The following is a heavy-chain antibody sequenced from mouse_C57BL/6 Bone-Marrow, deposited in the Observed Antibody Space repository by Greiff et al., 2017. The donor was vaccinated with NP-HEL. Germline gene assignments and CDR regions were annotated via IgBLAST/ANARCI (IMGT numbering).Heavy chain of an antibody. CDR2: IYPRSGNT. Sequence: QVQLQQSGAELARPGASVKLSCKASGYTFTSYGISWVKQRTGQGLEWIGEIYPRSGNTYYNEKFKGKATLTADKFSSTAYMELRSLTSEDSAVYFCARRRYGNSWFAYWGQGTLVTVSA. CDR1: GYTFTSYG. D-gene: IGHD2-1*01. J-gene: IGHJ3*01. V-gene: IGHV1-81*01. CDR3: ARRRYGNSWFAY.